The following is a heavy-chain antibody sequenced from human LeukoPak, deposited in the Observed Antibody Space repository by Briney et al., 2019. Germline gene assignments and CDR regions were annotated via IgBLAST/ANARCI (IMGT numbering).Heavy chain of an antibody. CDR2: INHSGST. CDR3: ARGSHLLDSSGYYLGFDY. CDR1: GGSFSGYY. Sequence: SETLSLTCAVYGGSFSGYYWSWIRQPPGKGLEWIGEINHSGSTNYNPSLKSRVTISVDTSKNQFSLKLSSATAADTAVYYCARGSHLLDSSGYYLGFDYWGQGTLVTVSS. D-gene: IGHD3-22*01. J-gene: IGHJ4*02. V-gene: IGHV4-34*01.